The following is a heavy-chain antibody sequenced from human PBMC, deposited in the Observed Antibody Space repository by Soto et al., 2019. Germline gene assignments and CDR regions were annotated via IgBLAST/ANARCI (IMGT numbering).Heavy chain of an antibody. CDR1: GYNFANYW. CDR2: IFPGDSDT. CDR3: AAGYTTGPDAFDI. D-gene: IGHD6-13*01. Sequence: GESLKISCKGSGYNFANYWIGWVRQMPGKGLEWMGMIFPGDSDTKNSPSLQGQITMSVDKSDSSAYLQWRSLKASDTAMYYCAAGYTTGPDAFDIWGQGTMVTV. J-gene: IGHJ3*02. V-gene: IGHV5-51*01.